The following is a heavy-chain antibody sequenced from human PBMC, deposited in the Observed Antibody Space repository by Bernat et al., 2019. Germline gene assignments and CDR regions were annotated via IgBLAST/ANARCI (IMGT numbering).Heavy chain of an antibody. Sequence: QVQLVESGGGVVQPGRSLRLSCAASGFTFSSYAMHWVRQAPGKGLEWVAVISYDGSSKYYADSVKGRFTISRDNSKNTLYLQMNSLRAEDTAVYYCARDEYHCYGMDVWGQGTTVTVSS. V-gene: IGHV3-30-3*01. CDR3: ARDEYHCYGMDV. CDR2: ISYDGSSK. CDR1: GFTFSSYA. J-gene: IGHJ6*02.